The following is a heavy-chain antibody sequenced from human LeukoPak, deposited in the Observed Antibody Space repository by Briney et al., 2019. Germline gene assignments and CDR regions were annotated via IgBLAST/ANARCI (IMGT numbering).Heavy chain of an antibody. CDR3: AKDPAFWTAMVPLYLEY. V-gene: IGHV3-30*02. CDR1: GFTFSSYG. J-gene: IGHJ4*02. D-gene: IGHD5-18*01. CDR2: IRYDGSNK. Sequence: GGSLRLSCAASGFTFSSYGMHWVRQAPGKGLEWVAFIRYDGSNKYYADSVKGRFTISRDNSKNTLYLQMNSLRAEDTAVYYCAKDPAFWTAMVPLYLEYWGQGTLVTVSS.